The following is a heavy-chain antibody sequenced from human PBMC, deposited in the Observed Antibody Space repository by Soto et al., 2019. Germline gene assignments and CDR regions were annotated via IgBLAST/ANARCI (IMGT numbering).Heavy chain of an antibody. CDR1: GASTSNYH. Sequence: SETLALTCRVSGASTSNYHYSWIRQSPGKGLEWIGYVYHRGTTYYTPSLKSRVNMSVDTSTNEFYLNLKSVTAADTAVYYCALGGYNYGRPFDFWGQGTLVTVSS. J-gene: IGHJ4*02. CDR2: VYHRGTT. CDR3: ALGGYNYGRPFDF. D-gene: IGHD5-18*01. V-gene: IGHV4-59*01.